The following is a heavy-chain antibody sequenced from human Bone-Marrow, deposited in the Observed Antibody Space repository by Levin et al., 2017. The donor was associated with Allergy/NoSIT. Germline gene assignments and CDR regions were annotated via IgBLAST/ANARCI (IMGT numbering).Heavy chain of an antibody. J-gene: IGHJ6*02. CDR2: SRNKVNSFTT. CDR3: TRGPGSATESSGTTVYFYPMDV. Sequence: QSGGSLRLSCTASGFTFSDHYIDWVRQAPGMGLEWVGRSRNKVNSFTTAYAASVSGRFTISRDESKNSLSLQMNSLKTEDTAVYFCTRGPGSATESSGTTVYFYPMDVWGQGTTVTVSS. V-gene: IGHV3-72*01. D-gene: IGHD1-14*01. CDR1: GFTFSDHY.